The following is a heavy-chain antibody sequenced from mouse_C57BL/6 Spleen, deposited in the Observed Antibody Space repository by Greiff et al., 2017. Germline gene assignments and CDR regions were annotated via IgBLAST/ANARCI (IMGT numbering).Heavy chain of an antibody. Sequence: VQLQQSGAELARPGASVKLSCKASGYTFTSYGISWVKQRTGQGLEWIGEIYPRSGNTYYNEKFKGKATLTADKSSSTAYMELRSLTSEDSAVYFWAIHYYGSSSAWFAYWGQGTLVTVSA. D-gene: IGHD1-1*01. CDR1: GYTFTSYG. V-gene: IGHV1-81*01. CDR3: AIHYYGSSSAWFAY. CDR2: IYPRSGNT. J-gene: IGHJ3*01.